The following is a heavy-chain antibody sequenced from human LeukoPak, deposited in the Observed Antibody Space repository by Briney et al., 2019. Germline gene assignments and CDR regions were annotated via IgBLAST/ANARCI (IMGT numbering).Heavy chain of an antibody. Sequence: ASVKVSCKASGYTFTSYGISWVRQAPGQGLEWMGWISAYNGNTNYAQKLQGRVTMTTDTSTSTAYMELRSLRSDDTAVYYCARALLNMVHFDNWGQGILVTVSS. D-gene: IGHD4/OR15-4a*01. V-gene: IGHV1-18*01. CDR3: ARALLNMVHFDN. J-gene: IGHJ4*02. CDR1: GYTFTSYG. CDR2: ISAYNGNT.